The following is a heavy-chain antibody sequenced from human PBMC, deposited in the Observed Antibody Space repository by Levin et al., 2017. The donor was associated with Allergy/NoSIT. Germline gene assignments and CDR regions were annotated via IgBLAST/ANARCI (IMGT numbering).Heavy chain of an antibody. D-gene: IGHD6-19*01. CDR3: AKGGQWLIYTPLGMDV. Sequence: QHGESLKISCAASGFSVTNIYMTWVRQAPGKGLEWVSILYSGGDTFYADSVKGGFSISRDNSKNTVYLQMNNLRVEDTAVYYCAKGGQWLIYTPLGMDVWGLGTTVIVSS. J-gene: IGHJ6*02. CDR1: GFSVTNIY. V-gene: IGHV3-53*01. CDR2: LYSGGDT.